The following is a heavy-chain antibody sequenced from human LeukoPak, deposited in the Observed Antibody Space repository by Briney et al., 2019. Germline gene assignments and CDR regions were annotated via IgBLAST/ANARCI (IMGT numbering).Heavy chain of an antibody. CDR2: IYYSGST. Sequence: SQTLSLTCTVSGGSISSGGYYWSWIRQHPGKGLEWIGYIYYSGSTYYNPSLKSRVTISVDTSKNQFSLKLSSVTAADTAVYYCARANPYSGSYSVDYWGQGTLVTVSS. CDR1: GGSISSGGYY. CDR3: ARANPYSGSYSVDY. D-gene: IGHD1-26*01. V-gene: IGHV4-31*03. J-gene: IGHJ4*02.